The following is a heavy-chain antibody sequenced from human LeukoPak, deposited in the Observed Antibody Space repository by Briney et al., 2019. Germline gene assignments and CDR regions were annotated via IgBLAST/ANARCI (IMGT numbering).Heavy chain of an antibody. D-gene: IGHD4-17*01. V-gene: IGHV4-59*01. J-gene: IGHJ3*02. CDR1: GGSISSYY. Sequence: PSETLSLTCTVSGGSISSYYWSWIRQPPGKGLEWIGYIYYSGSTNYNPSLKSRVTISVDTSKNQFSLKLSSVTAADTAVYYCARGLTVQNDAFDIWGQGTMVTVSS. CDR2: IYYSGST. CDR3: ARGLTVQNDAFDI.